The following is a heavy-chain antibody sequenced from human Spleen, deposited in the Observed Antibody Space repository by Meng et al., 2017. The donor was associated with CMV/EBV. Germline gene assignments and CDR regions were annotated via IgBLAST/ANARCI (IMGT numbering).Heavy chain of an antibody. J-gene: IGHJ6*02. Sequence: SVKVSCKASGATFSSYAISWVRQAPGQGLEWMGGIIPIIGTANYAQKFQGRVTITTNESTSTAYMELSSLRSEDTAVYYCATNQLLHYYYYGMDVWGQGTTVTVSS. V-gene: IGHV1-69*05. D-gene: IGHD2-15*01. CDR3: ATNQLLHYYYYGMDV. CDR2: IIPIIGTA. CDR1: GATFSSYA.